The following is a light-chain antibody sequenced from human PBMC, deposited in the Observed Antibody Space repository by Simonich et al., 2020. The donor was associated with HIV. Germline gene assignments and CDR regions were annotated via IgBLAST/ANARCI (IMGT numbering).Light chain of an antibody. CDR1: QSISIN. J-gene: IGKJ4*01. CDR3: QQYNSWPT. Sequence: EIVMTQSPATLSVSPGERATLSCRASQSISINLAWYQQRPGQAPRLLIYGASTRATGFPARLSGSGSGTEFTLTISSMQTEDFAVYYCQQYNSWPTFGGGTKVEIK. CDR2: GAS. V-gene: IGKV3-15*01.